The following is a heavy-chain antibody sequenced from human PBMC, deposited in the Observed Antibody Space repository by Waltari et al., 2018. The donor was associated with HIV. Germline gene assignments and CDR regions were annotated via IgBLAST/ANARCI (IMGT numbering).Heavy chain of an antibody. D-gene: IGHD6-13*01. CDR1: GFTFSRYS. CDR3: ARDPGEQQPYGMDV. Sequence: EVQLVESGGGLVKPGGSLRLSCAASGFTFSRYSMNWVRQAPGKGLEWVSSISSSSSYIYYADSVKGRFTISRDNAKNSLYLQMNSLRAEDTAVYYCARDPGEQQPYGMDVWGQGTTVTVSS. V-gene: IGHV3-21*01. CDR2: ISSSSSYI. J-gene: IGHJ6*02.